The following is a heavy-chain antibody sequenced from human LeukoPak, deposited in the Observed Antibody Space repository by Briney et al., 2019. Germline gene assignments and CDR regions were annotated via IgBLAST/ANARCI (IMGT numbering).Heavy chain of an antibody. V-gene: IGHV1-8*01. CDR1: GYTFTSYD. Sequence: ASVKVSCKASGYTFTSYDINWVRQAPGQGLEWMGWMNPNSGNTGYAQKVQGRVTMTRNTSISTAYMELSSLRSEDTAVYYCARGAPQYCSSTSCLYGYYYYYGMDVWGQGTTVTVSS. CDR2: MNPNSGNT. J-gene: IGHJ6*02. CDR3: ARGAPQYCSSTSCLYGYYYYYGMDV. D-gene: IGHD2-2*01.